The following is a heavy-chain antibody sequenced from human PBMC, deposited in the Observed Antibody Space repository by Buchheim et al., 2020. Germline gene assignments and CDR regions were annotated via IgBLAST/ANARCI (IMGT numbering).Heavy chain of an antibody. CDR2: ISSSGSTI. V-gene: IGHV3-48*03. CDR1: GFTFSSYE. CDR3: ARENYDSSGYYFDP. D-gene: IGHD3-22*01. Sequence: EVQLVESGGGLVQPGGSLRLSCAASGFTFSSYEMNWVRQAPGKGLEWVSYISSSGSTIYYADSVKGRFTISRDNATNSLSLQMNSLRAEDTAVYYCARENYDSSGYYFDPWGQGTL. J-gene: IGHJ5*02.